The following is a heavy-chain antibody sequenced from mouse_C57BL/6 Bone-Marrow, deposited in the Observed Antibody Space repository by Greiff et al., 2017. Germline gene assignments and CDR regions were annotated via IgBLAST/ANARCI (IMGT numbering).Heavy chain of an antibody. J-gene: IGHJ3*01. CDR2: IDPSDSYT. V-gene: IGHV1-59*01. D-gene: IGHD4-1*01. Sequence: QVQLQQPGAELVRPGTSVKLSCKASGYTFTSYWMHWVKQRPGQGLEWIGVIDPSDSYTNYNQKFKGKATLTVDTSSSTVYMQLSSLTSEDSAVYDCAGLNWAWFAYWGQGTLVTVSA. CDR1: GYTFTSYW. CDR3: AGLNWAWFAY.